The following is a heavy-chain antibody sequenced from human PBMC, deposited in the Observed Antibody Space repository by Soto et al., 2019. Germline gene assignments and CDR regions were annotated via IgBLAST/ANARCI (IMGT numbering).Heavy chain of an antibody. CDR2: ISYDGSNK. V-gene: IGHV3-30*18. Sequence: GGSLRLSCAASGFTFSSYGMHWVRQAPGKGLEWVAVISYDGSNKYYADSVKGRFTISRDNSKNTLYLQMNSLRAEDTAVYYCAKDPSLYVLRVRGYFDYWGQGTLVTVSS. D-gene: IGHD3-10*02. CDR1: GFTFSSYG. J-gene: IGHJ4*02. CDR3: AKDPSLYVLRVRGYFDY.